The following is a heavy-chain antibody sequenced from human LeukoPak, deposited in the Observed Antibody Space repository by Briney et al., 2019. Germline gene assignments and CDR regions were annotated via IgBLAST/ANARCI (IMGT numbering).Heavy chain of an antibody. V-gene: IGHV1-8*01. J-gene: IGHJ4*02. D-gene: IGHD6-19*01. CDR3: ARGRIAVAPDRSTTPTSRY. CDR1: GYTFTSYD. CDR2: MNPNSGNT. Sequence: GASVKVSCKASGYTFTSYDINWVRQATGQXXXXMGWMNPNSGNTGYAQKFQGRVTMTRNTSISTAYMELSSLRSEDTAVYYCARGRIAVAPDRSTTPTSRYWGQGTLVTVSS.